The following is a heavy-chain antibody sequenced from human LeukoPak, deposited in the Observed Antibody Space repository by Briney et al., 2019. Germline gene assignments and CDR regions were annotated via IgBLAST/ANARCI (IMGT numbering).Heavy chain of an antibody. CDR2: IYYSGTT. CDR3: ARGVYIAAAQYGY. Sequence: PSETLSLTCTVPGGSISSYYWSSIRQPPGKGLEWIGYIYYSGTTNYNPSLKSRVTISVDTSKNQFSLKLSSVTAADTAVYYCARGVYIAAAQYGYWGQGTLVTVSS. D-gene: IGHD6-13*01. J-gene: IGHJ4*02. V-gene: IGHV4-59*01. CDR1: GGSISSYY.